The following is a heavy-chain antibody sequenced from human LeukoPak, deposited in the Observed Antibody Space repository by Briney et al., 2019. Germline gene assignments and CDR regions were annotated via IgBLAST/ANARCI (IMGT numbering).Heavy chain of an antibody. V-gene: IGHV1-2*06. CDR3: ARNYDFWSGYPSSYYYYYMDV. J-gene: IGHJ6*03. Sequence: ASVKVSCKASGYTFTGYYMHWVRQAPGQGLEWMGRINPNSGGTNYAQKFQGRVTMTRDTSISTAYMELSRLRSDDTAVYYCARNYDFWSGYPSSYYYYYMDVWGKGTTVTVSS. CDR1: GYTFTGYY. D-gene: IGHD3-3*01. CDR2: INPNSGGT.